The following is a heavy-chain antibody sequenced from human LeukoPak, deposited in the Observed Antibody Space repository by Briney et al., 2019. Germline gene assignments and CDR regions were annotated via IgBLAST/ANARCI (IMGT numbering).Heavy chain of an antibody. CDR2: IYYTGDT. V-gene: IGHV4-59*08. D-gene: IGHD6-6*01. CDR1: GYSISGSY. CDR3: ARHTYARPFDF. Sequence: SETLSLTCSVSGYSISGSYWSWIRQPPGKGLEWIGYIYYTGDTNSNPSLKSRVIMSLDTSKNQVSLQVTSVTAADTAVYYCARHTYARPFDFWGQGTLVTVSS. J-gene: IGHJ4*02.